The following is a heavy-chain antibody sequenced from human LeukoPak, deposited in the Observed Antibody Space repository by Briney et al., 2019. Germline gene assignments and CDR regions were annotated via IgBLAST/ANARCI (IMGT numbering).Heavy chain of an antibody. Sequence: PGGSLRLSCAASGFTVSSNYMSWVRQAPGKGLEWVSVIYSGGSTYYADSVKGRFTLSRDNSKNTLYLQMNSLRAEDTAVYYCARRVYNYDSGNYYYYGMSVWGQGTTVTVSS. J-gene: IGHJ6*02. CDR2: IYSGGST. CDR1: GFTVSSNY. CDR3: ARRVYNYDSGNYYYYGMSV. V-gene: IGHV3-66*01. D-gene: IGHD3-10*01.